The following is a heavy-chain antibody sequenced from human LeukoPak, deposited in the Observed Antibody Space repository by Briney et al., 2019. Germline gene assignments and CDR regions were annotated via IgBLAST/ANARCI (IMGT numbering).Heavy chain of an antibody. CDR3: ARDNLRFLENFDY. CDR1: GGTFSSYA. Sequence: GSSVKVSCKASGGTFSSYAISWVRQAPGQGLEWMGGIIPIFGTANYAQKFQGRDTITADESTSTGYMELSSLRSDDTAVYYCARDNLRFLENFDYRGQGTLVTVSS. V-gene: IGHV1-69*01. J-gene: IGHJ4*02. CDR2: IIPIFGTA. D-gene: IGHD3-3*01.